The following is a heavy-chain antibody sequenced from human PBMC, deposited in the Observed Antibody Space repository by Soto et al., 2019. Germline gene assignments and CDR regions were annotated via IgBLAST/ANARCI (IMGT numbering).Heavy chain of an antibody. CDR3: AREAYCSGGSCFFVGYYYGMDV. V-gene: IGHV3-33*01. J-gene: IGHJ6*01. CDR2: IWYDGSNK. CDR1: GFTFSSYG. D-gene: IGHD2-15*01. Sequence: QVQLVESGGGVVQPGRSLRLSCAASGFTFSSYGMHWVRQAPGKGLEWVAVIWYDGSNKYYADSVKGRFTISRDNSKNTLYLQMNSLRAEDTAVYYCAREAYCSGGSCFFVGYYYGMDVW.